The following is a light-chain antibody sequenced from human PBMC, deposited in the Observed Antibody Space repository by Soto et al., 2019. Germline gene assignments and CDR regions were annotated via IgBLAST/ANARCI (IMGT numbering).Light chain of an antibody. CDR3: GAWDSSLSSWV. J-gene: IGLJ3*02. Sequence: QSVLTQPPSVSAAPGQRVTISCSGSSSNIGNNHASWYQQFPGTAPKVLIYENNKRYSGIPDRFSGSKSATSATLAITGLQTGDEADYYCGAWDSSLSSWVFGGGTKLTVL. CDR1: SSNIGNNH. V-gene: IGLV1-51*01. CDR2: ENN.